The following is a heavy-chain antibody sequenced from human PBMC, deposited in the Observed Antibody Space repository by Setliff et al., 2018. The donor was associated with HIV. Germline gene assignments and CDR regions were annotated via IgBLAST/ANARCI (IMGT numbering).Heavy chain of an antibody. D-gene: IGHD1-26*01. J-gene: IGHJ4*02. CDR2: INPKSGAT. Sequence: ASVKVSCKAFGYTFTGYYMHWVRQAPGQGLEWMGWINPKSGATNYTQNFQGRVTMSRDTSISTAYMEVSSLKSDDTAVYYCARAVLYSGSYYPFDYWGQGVLVTVSS. V-gene: IGHV1-2*02. CDR3: ARAVLYSGSYYPFDY. CDR1: GYTFTGYY.